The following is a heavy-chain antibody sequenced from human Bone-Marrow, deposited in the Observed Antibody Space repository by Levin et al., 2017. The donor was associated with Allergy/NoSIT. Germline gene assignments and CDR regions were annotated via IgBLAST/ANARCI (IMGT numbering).Heavy chain of an antibody. V-gene: IGHV3-23*01. CDR1: GFTFSSYA. CDR3: AKRCCDYIWGSYRPYYYYDYMDV. Sequence: PGGSLRLSCAASGFTFSSYAMSWVRQAPGKGLEWVSAISGSGGSTYYADSVKGRFTISRDNSKNTLYLQMNSLRAEDTAVYYCAKRCCDYIWGSYRPYYYYDYMDVWGKGTTVTVSS. J-gene: IGHJ6*03. CDR2: ISGSGGST. D-gene: IGHD3-16*02.